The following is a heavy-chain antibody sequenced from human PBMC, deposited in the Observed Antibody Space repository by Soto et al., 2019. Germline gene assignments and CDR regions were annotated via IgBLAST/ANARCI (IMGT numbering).Heavy chain of an antibody. CDR2: IWYDGSNT. CDR3: AKDRYYDSSGYLT. CDR1: GFTFSRHG. J-gene: IGHJ3*01. D-gene: IGHD3-22*01. V-gene: IGHV3-30*02. Sequence: GGSLRLSCAATGFTFSRHGLHWVRQSPGKGLEWVAGIWYDGSNTFYTDSVKGRFTISRDNSKNTLYLQMNSLRAEDTAVYYCAKDRYYDSSGYLTWGQGTMVTVSS.